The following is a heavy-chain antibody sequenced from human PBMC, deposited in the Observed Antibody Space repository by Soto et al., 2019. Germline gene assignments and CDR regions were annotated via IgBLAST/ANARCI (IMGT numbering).Heavy chain of an antibody. D-gene: IGHD1-1*01. V-gene: IGHV1-46*02. Sequence: QVHLMQSGAEVEKPGASVTISCKASGFTFNRHYMHWVRQAPRPGLEWMGIINLGGATKTYAQKLQGRVTLTMDTSTTTVYIPLSSLRSDDTAVYYCAVSALEPNDAFDVWGQGTLVTVSS. CDR3: AVSALEPNDAFDV. J-gene: IGHJ3*01. CDR1: GFTFNRHY. CDR2: INLGGATK.